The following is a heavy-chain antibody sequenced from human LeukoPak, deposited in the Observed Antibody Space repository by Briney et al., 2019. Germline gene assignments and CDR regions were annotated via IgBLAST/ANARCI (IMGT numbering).Heavy chain of an antibody. CDR3: ARVSGYCSGGSCYSWFDP. CDR1: GVTFSSYS. D-gene: IGHD2-15*01. Sequence: GGSLRLSCAASGVTFSSYSMNWVCQAPGKGLEWVSSISSSSSYIYYADSAKGRFTISRDNAKNSLYLQMNSLRAEDTAVYYCARVSGYCSGGSCYSWFDPWGQGTLVTVSS. J-gene: IGHJ5*02. CDR2: ISSSSSYI. V-gene: IGHV3-21*01.